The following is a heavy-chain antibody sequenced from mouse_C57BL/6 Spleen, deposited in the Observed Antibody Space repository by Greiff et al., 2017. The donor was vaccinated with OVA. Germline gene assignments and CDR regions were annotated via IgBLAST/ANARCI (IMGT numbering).Heavy chain of an antibody. V-gene: IGHV5-17*01. CDR1: GFTFSDYG. CDR2: ISSGSSSI. CDR3: GRGHYGSSYWYVDV. Sequence: EVQRVESGGGLVKPGGSLKLSCAASGFTFSDYGMHWVRQAPEKGLEWVAYISSGSSSIYYADTVKGRFPISRDNAKSTLFLQMTSLRSEDTAMYYCGRGHYGSSYWYVDVWGTGTAVTVSS. D-gene: IGHD1-1*01. J-gene: IGHJ1*03.